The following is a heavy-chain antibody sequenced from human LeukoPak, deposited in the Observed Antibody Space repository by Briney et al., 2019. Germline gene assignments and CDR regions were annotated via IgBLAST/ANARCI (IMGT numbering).Heavy chain of an antibody. Sequence: SETLSLTCTVSGGSISSYYGSWIRQPPGKGLEWIGYIYYSGSTNYNPSLKSRVTISVDTSKNQFSLKLSSVTAADTAVYYCARGVVPAANLLDYWGQGTLVTVSS. CDR1: GGSISSYY. CDR2: IYYSGST. CDR3: ARGVVPAANLLDY. J-gene: IGHJ4*02. D-gene: IGHD2-2*01. V-gene: IGHV4-59*01.